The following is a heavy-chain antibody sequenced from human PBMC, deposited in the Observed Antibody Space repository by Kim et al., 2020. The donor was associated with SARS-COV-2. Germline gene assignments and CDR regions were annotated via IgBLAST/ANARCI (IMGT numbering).Heavy chain of an antibody. Sequence: SETLSLTCAVYGGSFSGYYWSWIRQPPGKGLEWIGEINHSGSTNYNPSLKSRVTISVDTSKNQFSLKLSSVTAADTAVYYCARAHRLGHYYYGSGPIYPHFDYWGQGTLVTVSS. CDR2: INHSGST. CDR1: GGSFSGYY. V-gene: IGHV4-34*01. J-gene: IGHJ4*02. CDR3: ARAHRLGHYYYGSGPIYPHFDY. D-gene: IGHD3-10*01.